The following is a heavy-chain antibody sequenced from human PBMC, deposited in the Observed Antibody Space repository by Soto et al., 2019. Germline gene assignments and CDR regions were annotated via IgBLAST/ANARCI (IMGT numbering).Heavy chain of an antibody. Sequence: EVQLLESGGGLVQPGGSLRLPCTASGFIFSTYAMGWVRQAPGKGLEWVSLISASGTVYYADSVEGRFTISRDNSKNTLSLQMNGLRAEDSAIYYCAKDRGDSSWPYFDFWGQGTPVTVSS. CDR3: AKDRGDSSWPYFDF. CDR2: ISASGTV. V-gene: IGHV3-23*01. D-gene: IGHD6-13*01. J-gene: IGHJ4*02. CDR1: GFIFSTYA.